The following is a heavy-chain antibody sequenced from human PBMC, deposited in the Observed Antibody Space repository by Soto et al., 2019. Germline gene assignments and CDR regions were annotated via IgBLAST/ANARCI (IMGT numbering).Heavy chain of an antibody. CDR1: GYSFTSYW. D-gene: IGHD2-15*01. V-gene: IGHV5-51*01. CDR2: IYPGDSDT. Sequence: PGESLKISCKGSGYSFTSYWIGWVRQMPGKGLEWMGIIYPGDSDTRYSPSFQGQVTISADKSISTAYLQWSSLKASDTAMYYCARRGVVVVAATNDAFEIWGQGTMVTVSS. CDR3: ARRGVVVVAATNDAFEI. J-gene: IGHJ3*02.